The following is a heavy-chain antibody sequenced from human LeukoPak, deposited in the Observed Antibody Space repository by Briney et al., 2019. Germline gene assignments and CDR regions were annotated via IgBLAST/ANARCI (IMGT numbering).Heavy chain of an antibody. D-gene: IGHD2-21*01. Sequence: PGGSLRLSCAASGFTFSSYAMSWVRQAPGKGLEWVSVISGSGGTTHYADSVKGRFSISRDNSKNTLYLATNSLRAEDTALYYCASAREYCGSAECYEYFQHWGQGTLVTVSS. CDR2: ISGSGGTT. V-gene: IGHV3-23*01. CDR1: GFTFSSYA. CDR3: ASAREYCGSAECYEYFQH. J-gene: IGHJ1*01.